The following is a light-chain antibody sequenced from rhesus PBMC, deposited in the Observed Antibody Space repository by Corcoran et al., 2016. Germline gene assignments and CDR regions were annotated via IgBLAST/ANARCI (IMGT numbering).Light chain of an antibody. V-gene: IGKV1-25*01. J-gene: IGKJ4*01. CDR2: GAS. CDR3: RHHNNNPPT. CDR1: QDISIF. Sequence: DIQMTQSPSSLSASVGDRVTITCRASQDISIFLAWFQHQPVKAPYLLIYGASTLQSGVPSRFSGSGSGTDFTLTISSLQTEDFASYFCRHHNNNPPTFGGGTKV.